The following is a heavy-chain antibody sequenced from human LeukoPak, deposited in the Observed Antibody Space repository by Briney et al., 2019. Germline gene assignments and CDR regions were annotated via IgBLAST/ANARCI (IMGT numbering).Heavy chain of an antibody. Sequence: PGGSLRLSCAASGLTFSSYAMSWVRQAPGKGLEWVSAISGSGGSTYYADSVKGRFTISRDNSKNTLYLQMNSLRAEDTAVYYCAKDHYDILTGYYNPLDYWGQGTLVTVSS. V-gene: IGHV3-23*01. D-gene: IGHD3-9*01. CDR3: AKDHYDILTGYYNPLDY. J-gene: IGHJ4*02. CDR1: GLTFSSYA. CDR2: ISGSGGST.